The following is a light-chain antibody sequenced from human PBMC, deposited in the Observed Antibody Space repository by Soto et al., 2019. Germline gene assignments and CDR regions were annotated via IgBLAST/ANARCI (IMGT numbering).Light chain of an antibody. CDR2: EVS. CDR1: SSDVGSYNL. CDR3: CSYAGSSTPYV. V-gene: IGLV2-23*02. Sequence: QSVLTQPASVSGSPGQSITISCTGTSSDVGSYNLVSWYQQHPGKAPKLMIYEVSKRPSGVSNRFSGSKSGNTASLTISGLQAEDEADYYCCSYAGSSTPYVFGPGTNVTVL. J-gene: IGLJ1*01.